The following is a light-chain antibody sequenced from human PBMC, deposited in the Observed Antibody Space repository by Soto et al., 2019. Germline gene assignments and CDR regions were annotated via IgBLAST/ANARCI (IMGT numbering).Light chain of an antibody. Sequence: EIVLTQSPGTLSLSPGERATLSCRASQSVSSSYLGWYQQKPGQAPRLLIYGASSRATAIPDRFTGSGSGTDFTLTISRLEPEDFAVYYCQQYGSSPKTFGQGTKVDIK. CDR2: GAS. V-gene: IGKV3-20*01. J-gene: IGKJ1*01. CDR1: QSVSSSY. CDR3: QQYGSSPKT.